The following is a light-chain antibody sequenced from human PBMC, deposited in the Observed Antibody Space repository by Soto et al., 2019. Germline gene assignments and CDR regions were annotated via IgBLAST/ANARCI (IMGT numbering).Light chain of an antibody. CDR2: RVF. CDR1: QGTSTY. Sequence: DIQLTQSPPSLSASVGDRVTITYRVSQGTSTYLNCYRHKPGEVPNLLIYRVFNLQSGLPPRFSGSGSGTDFILTISSLQPEDAAICCAQRSNNAPPDGDLSFGGGTKVEIK. J-gene: IGKJ4*01. V-gene: IGKV1-27*01. CDR3: QRSNNAPPDGDLS.